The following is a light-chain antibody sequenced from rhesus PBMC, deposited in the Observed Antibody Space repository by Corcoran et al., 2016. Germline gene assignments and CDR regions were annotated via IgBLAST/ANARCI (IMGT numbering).Light chain of an antibody. Sequence: DIQMTQSPSSLSASVGDRVTITCRASQGISSYLSWYQVKPGKTPKLLISYASTLQSGVPSRFSGSGSGTDVTLTISNLQPEDVATYYCLQYNSDPYSFGQGTKVEIK. V-gene: IGKV1-43*02. CDR3: LQYNSDPYS. CDR2: YAS. J-gene: IGKJ2*01. CDR1: QGISSY.